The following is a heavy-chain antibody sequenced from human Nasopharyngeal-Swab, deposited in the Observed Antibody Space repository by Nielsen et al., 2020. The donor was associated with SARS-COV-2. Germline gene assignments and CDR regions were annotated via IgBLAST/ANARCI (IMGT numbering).Heavy chain of an antibody. D-gene: IGHD3-22*01. CDR2: ISSSGSHL. CDR3: ARDCDASSGSAYYYGMDV. CDR1: GFTFSDYY. J-gene: IGHJ6*02. V-gene: IGHV3-11*01. Sequence: GESLKISCAASGFTFSDYYMSWIRQAPGKGLEWVSYISSSGSHLYYADSVKGRFTISRDNAKNSLYLQMNSLRAEDTAVYYCARDCDASSGSAYYYGMDVWGQGTTVTVSS.